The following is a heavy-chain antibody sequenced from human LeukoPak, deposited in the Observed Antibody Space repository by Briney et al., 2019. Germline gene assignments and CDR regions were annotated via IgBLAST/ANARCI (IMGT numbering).Heavy chain of an antibody. CDR3: AKEGQQLVGYYFDY. CDR1: GFTFSSYG. CDR2: ISYDGSNK. J-gene: IGHJ4*02. Sequence: GGSLRLSCAASGFTFSSYGMHWVRQAPGEGLEWVAVISYDGSNKYYADSVKGRFTISRDNSKNTLYLQMNSLRAEDTAVYYCAKEGQQLVGYYFDYWGQGTLVTVSS. V-gene: IGHV3-30*18. D-gene: IGHD6-13*01.